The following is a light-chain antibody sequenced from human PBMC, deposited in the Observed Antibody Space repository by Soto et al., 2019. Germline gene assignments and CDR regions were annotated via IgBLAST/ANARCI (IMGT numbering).Light chain of an antibody. J-gene: IGKJ1*01. V-gene: IGKV3-20*01. Sequence: EIMLTQSPGTLSLSPGERATLSCRASQSVSSSYLAWYQQKPGQAPRLLIYGASIRATGIPDRFSGSGSGTDFTLTISRLEPEDFAVYYCQQYGSSPGTFGQGTKVDIK. CDR1: QSVSSSY. CDR2: GAS. CDR3: QQYGSSPGT.